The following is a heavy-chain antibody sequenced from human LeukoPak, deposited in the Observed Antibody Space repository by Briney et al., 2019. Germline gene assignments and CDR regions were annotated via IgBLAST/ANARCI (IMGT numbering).Heavy chain of an antibody. V-gene: IGHV4-39*07. D-gene: IGHD3-22*01. CDR3: ARPDYYDSSGFDP. CDR2: INHSGST. CDR1: GGSISSSSYY. J-gene: IGHJ5*02. Sequence: PSETLSLTCTVSGGSISSSSYYWGWIRQPPGKGLEWIGEINHSGSTNYNPSLKSRVTISVDTSKNQFSLKLSSVTAADTAVYYCARPDYYDSSGFDPWGQGTLVTVSS.